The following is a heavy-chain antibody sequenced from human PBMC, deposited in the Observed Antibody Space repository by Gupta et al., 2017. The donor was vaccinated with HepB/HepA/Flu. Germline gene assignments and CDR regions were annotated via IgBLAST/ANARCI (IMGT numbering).Heavy chain of an antibody. Sequence: ALVKPTQTLTLTCTFSGFSLSTTGMRVSWIRQPPGKALEWLARIHWNNDEFYSTSLKTRLTISKDTSKNQVVLTMTNMDPVDTATYYCAQNNYYDRRGFLDAFDIWGQGTMVTVSS. CDR3: AQNNYYDRRGFLDAFDI. CDR1: GFSLSTTGMR. V-gene: IGHV2-70*04. J-gene: IGHJ3*02. CDR2: IHWNNDE. D-gene: IGHD3-22*01.